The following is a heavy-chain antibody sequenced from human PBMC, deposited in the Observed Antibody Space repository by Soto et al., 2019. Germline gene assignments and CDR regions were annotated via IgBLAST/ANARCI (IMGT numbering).Heavy chain of an antibody. D-gene: IGHD2-15*01. CDR3: ARFKGGAYGMDV. CDR2: INVGNGNT. J-gene: IGHJ6*02. CDR1: GYTFTTYT. V-gene: IGHV1-3*01. Sequence: ASVKVSCKASGYTFTTYTMHWVRQAPGQRLEWMGWINVGNGNTKYSQKLQGRVSITRDTSASTAYMELSSLRSEDTAVYYCARFKGGAYGMDVWGQGTTVTVSS.